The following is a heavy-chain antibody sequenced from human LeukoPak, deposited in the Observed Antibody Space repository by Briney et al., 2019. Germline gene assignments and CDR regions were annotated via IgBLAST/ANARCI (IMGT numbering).Heavy chain of an antibody. CDR1: GFSIRAYW. V-gene: IGHV3-74*01. D-gene: IGHD7-27*01. CDR3: VRDGDPCDFDL. J-gene: IGHJ4*02. CDR2: IKSDGRCT. Sequence: PGGSLRLACAASGFSIRAYWMQSVRQAPRKWMMLVSRIKSDGRCTNYADSVRGGFTISRHNAKNTVFLQMVGLRAEDTAIYYCVRDGDPCDFDLWRQGIVVTVSS.